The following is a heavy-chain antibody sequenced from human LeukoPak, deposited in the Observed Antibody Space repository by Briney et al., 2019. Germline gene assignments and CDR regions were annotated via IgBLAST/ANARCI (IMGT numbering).Heavy chain of an antibody. CDR1: GFTFSSYS. CDR3: AREEGLRQGRHFDL. V-gene: IGHV3-48*04. J-gene: IGHJ2*01. D-gene: IGHD5-18*01. CDR2: ISSSSSTI. Sequence: PGGSLRLSCAASGFTFSSYSMNWVRQAPGKGLEWVSYISSSSSTIYYADSVKGRFTISRDNAKNSLYLQMNSLRAEDTAVYYCAREEGLRQGRHFDLWGRGTLVTVSS.